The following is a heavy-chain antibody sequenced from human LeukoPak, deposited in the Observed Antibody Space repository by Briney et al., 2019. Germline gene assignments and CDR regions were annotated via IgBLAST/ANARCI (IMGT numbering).Heavy chain of an antibody. V-gene: IGHV1-8*03. CDR3: ARDNDSRDPPHFDY. J-gene: IGHJ4*02. CDR1: GYTFTSYD. D-gene: IGHD3-16*01. Sequence: GASVKVSCKASGYTFTSYDITWVRQATGQGLEWMGRINPNSGDRGYAQKFQGRVTITRNISISTAYMELSSLRSDDTAVYYCARDNDSRDPPHFDYWGQGTLVTVSS. CDR2: INPNSGDR.